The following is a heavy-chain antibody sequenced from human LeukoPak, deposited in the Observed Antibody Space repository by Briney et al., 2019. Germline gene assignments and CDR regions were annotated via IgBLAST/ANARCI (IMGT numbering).Heavy chain of an antibody. V-gene: IGHV3-9*01. D-gene: IGHD1-1*01. CDR2: ISWNSGSI. CDR3: AKEVGGTTGPLGG. CDR1: GFTFDDYA. Sequence: GRSLRLSCAASGFTFDDYAMHWVRQAPGKGLEWVSGISWNSGSIGYADSVEGRFTISRDNAKNSLYLQMNSLRAEDTALYYCAKEVGGTTGPLGGWGQGTLVTVSS. J-gene: IGHJ4*02.